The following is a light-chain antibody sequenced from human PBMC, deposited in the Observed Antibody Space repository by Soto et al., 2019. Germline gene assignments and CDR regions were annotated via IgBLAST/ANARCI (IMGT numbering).Light chain of an antibody. CDR3: QQYDSSPRT. V-gene: IGKV3-20*01. J-gene: IGKJ2*01. Sequence: EIVLTQSPGTLSLSPGERATLSCRASQSVSSSYLAWYQQKPGQAPRLLIYGASSRATGIPDRFSGSGSGKEFTLNISRLEPEDFAVYSCQQYDSSPRTFGQGTKREIK. CDR2: GAS. CDR1: QSVSSSY.